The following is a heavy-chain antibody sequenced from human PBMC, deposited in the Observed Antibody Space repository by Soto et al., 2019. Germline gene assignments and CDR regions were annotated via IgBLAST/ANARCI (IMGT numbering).Heavy chain of an antibody. V-gene: IGHV3-53*05. CDR2: FYRGGST. CDR3: ARYDYNGYYFDY. CDR1: GFTVSSNY. J-gene: IGHJ4*02. Sequence: PGGSLRLSCAASGFTVSSNYMSWVRQAPGKGLEWVSIFYRGGSTYYADSVKGRFTISRDNSKNTLHLQMNSLKSEDTAVYYCARYDYNGYYFDYWGQGTLVTVSS. D-gene: IGHD4-4*01.